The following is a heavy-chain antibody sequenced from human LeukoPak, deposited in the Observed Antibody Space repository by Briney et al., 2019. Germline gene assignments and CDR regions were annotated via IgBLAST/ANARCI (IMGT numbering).Heavy chain of an antibody. CDR2: IYYSGST. V-gene: IGHV4-59*01. Sequence: SETLSLTCTVSSGSISSYYWSWIRQPPGKGLEWIGYIYYSGSTNYNPSLKSRVTISVDTSKNQVSLKLSSVTSADTAVYYCARALIAAAGVDWFDAWGQGTLVTVSS. J-gene: IGHJ5*02. CDR1: SGSISSYY. D-gene: IGHD6-13*01. CDR3: ARALIAAAGVDWFDA.